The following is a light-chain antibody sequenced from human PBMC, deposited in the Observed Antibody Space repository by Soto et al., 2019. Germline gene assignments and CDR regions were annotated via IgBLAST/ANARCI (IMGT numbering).Light chain of an antibody. CDR1: QSVSSN. Sequence: EIVMRQSPSTLSVSPGERTPLSCRASQSVSSNLAWYQQKPGQAPRLLIYGASTRATGIPARFSGSGSGTEFTLTISSLQSEDFAVYYCQQYNKWPFTFGPGTKWIS. V-gene: IGKV3-15*01. CDR2: GAS. J-gene: IGKJ3*01. CDR3: QQYNKWPFT.